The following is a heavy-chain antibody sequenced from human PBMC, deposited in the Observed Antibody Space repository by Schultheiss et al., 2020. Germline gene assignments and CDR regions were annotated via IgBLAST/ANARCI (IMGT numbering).Heavy chain of an antibody. J-gene: IGHJ4*02. V-gene: IGHV1-69*04. CDR1: GGTFSSYA. CDR3: ARDYNWATDY. Sequence: SVKVSCKASGGTFSSYAISWVRQAPGQGLEWIGMIKFRDAATFYAQKFQGRVTMTGDTSTSTAYMELGNLRLDDTAMYFCARDYNWATDYWGQGTLVTVSS. CDR2: IKFRDAAT. D-gene: IGHD1-20*01.